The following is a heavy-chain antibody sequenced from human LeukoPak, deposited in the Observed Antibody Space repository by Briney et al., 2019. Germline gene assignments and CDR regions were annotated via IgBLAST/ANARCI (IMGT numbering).Heavy chain of an antibody. J-gene: IGHJ5*01. CDR2: IYYSGNT. D-gene: IGHD5-18*01. CDR3: AKGYNYGPFDY. Sequence: PSETLSLTCTVSGGSISSYYWSWIRQPPGKGLEWIGYIYYSGNTYYNPSLKSRVTISVDTSKNQFSLKLSSVTAADTAVYYCAKGYNYGPFDYWGHGTLVTVSS. V-gene: IGHV4-59*06. CDR1: GGSISSYY.